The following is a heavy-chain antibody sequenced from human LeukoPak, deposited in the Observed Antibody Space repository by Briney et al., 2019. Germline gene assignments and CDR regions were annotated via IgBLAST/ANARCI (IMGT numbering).Heavy chain of an antibody. CDR3: AKYRPNSSSWVWWYFDL. J-gene: IGHJ2*01. D-gene: IGHD6-13*01. CDR1: GGSSRSGDHF. Sequence: SETLSLTCAVSGGSSRSGDHFWSWIRQPPGKGLEWIGHIHYSGNTYYNPSLKSRVSISVDTSKNQFSLKLSSVTAADQAVYYCAKYRPNSSSWVWWYFDLWGRGTLVTVSS. CDR2: IHYSGNT. V-gene: IGHV4-30-4*01.